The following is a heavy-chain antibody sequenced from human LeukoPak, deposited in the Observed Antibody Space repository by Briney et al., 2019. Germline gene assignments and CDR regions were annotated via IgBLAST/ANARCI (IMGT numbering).Heavy chain of an antibody. CDR1: GFTFSSSAM. J-gene: IGHJ4*02. D-gene: IGHD3-10*01. Sequence: GSLRLSCAASGFTFSSSAMSWVRQAPGKGLEWIGEIYHSGSTNYNPSLKSRVTISVDKSKNQFSLKLSSVTAADTAVYYCASLAMVRGVSYFDYWGQGTLVTVSS. V-gene: IGHV4-4*02. CDR2: IYHSGST. CDR3: ASLAMVRGVSYFDY.